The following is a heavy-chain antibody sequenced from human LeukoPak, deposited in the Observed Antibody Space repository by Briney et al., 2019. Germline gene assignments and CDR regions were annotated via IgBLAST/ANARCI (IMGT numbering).Heavy chain of an antibody. CDR1: GYTFSSYG. V-gene: IGHV1-18*01. D-gene: IGHD3-9*01. J-gene: IGHJ4*02. CDR2: ISIYSGNT. Sequence: ASVKVSCKASGYTFSSYGISWVRQAPGQGLEWMGWISIYSGNTRYIEDLQGRLTMTTDTSTNTAYMELRSLRSDDTAIYFCARGKYFDWGIRAHYFDYWGQGTLVTVSS. CDR3: ARGKYFDWGIRAHYFDY.